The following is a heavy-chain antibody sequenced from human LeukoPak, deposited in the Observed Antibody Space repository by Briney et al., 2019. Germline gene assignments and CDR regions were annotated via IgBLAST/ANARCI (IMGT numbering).Heavy chain of an antibody. D-gene: IGHD6-19*01. CDR3: ARMTPVAGNSDS. Sequence: PRGSLRLSCSSPGFTLSRSNMHWVRQTPGKGLGWVAFIRYDGGSEYYAESVRGRFTISRDNNKNTLFLQMKSLRPADTGLYYCARMTPVAGNSDSWGQGTLVTVSS. CDR2: IRYDGGSE. J-gene: IGHJ4*02. CDR1: GFTLSRSN. V-gene: IGHV3-30*02.